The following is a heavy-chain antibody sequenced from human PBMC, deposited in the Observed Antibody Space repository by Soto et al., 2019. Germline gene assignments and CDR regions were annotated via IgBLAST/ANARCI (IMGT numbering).Heavy chain of an antibody. Sequence: PSETLSLTCAVSGGSISSGGYSWSWNRQPPGKGLEWIGYIYHSGRTYYNPSLKSRVTISVDRSKNQFSLKLSSVTAADTAVYYCAFSRDGYHLDYNGMDVWGKGTTGTVST. CDR1: GGSISSGGYS. CDR3: AFSRDGYHLDYNGMDV. CDR2: IYHSGRT. V-gene: IGHV4-30-2*01. D-gene: IGHD5-12*01. J-gene: IGHJ6*04.